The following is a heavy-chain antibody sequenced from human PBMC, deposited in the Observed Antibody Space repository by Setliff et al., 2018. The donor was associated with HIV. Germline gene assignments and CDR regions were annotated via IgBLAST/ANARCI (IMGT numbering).Heavy chain of an antibody. Sequence: KASETLSLTCTVSGGSISSYYWSWIRQPPGKGLEWIGSIYYSGSTNYKPSLKSRVTISVDTSKNQFSLKLRSVTAADTAVYFCARLTTTYYYDSSAYYHPVWGQGTLVTV. CDR3: ARLTTTYYYDSSAYYHPV. J-gene: IGHJ4*02. CDR2: IYYSGST. D-gene: IGHD3-22*01. V-gene: IGHV4-59*01. CDR1: GGSISSYY.